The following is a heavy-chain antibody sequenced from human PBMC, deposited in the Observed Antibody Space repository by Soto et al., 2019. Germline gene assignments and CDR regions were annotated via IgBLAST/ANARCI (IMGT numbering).Heavy chain of an antibody. V-gene: IGHV3-53*01. Sequence: LGGSLRLSCAASGFTVSSNYMSCVRQAPGKGLEWVSVIYSGGNTYYAESVKGRFTISRDNSKNTVYLQMNSLRAEDTAVYYCARGLLAYCGGDCATNWGQGTLVTGSS. CDR3: ARGLLAYCGGDCATN. CDR2: IYSGGNT. CDR1: GFTVSSNY. D-gene: IGHD2-21*02. J-gene: IGHJ4*02.